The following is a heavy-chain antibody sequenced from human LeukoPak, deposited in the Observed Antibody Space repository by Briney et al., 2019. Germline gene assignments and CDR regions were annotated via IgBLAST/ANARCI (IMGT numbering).Heavy chain of an antibody. D-gene: IGHD6-19*01. J-gene: IGHJ5*02. Sequence: GSLRLSCAASGFTFSSYSMNWVRQAPGKGLEWVSSISSSSYIYYADSVKGRFTISRDNAKNSLYLQMNSLRAEDTAVYYCARAQQWLGWFDPWGQGTLVTVSS. CDR1: GFTFSSYS. CDR2: ISSSSYI. V-gene: IGHV3-21*01. CDR3: ARAQQWLGWFDP.